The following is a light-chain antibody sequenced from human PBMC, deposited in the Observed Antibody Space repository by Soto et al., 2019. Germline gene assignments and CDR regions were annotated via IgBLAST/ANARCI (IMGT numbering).Light chain of an antibody. V-gene: IGLV2-23*02. CDR3: CSYAGSSTLDV. CDR2: EVS. J-gene: IGLJ1*01. CDR1: SSDVGNYNL. Sequence: QSALTQPASMSGSPGQSITISCTGTSSDVGNYNLVSWYQQHPGKAPKLIIYEVSKRPSGVSNRFSGSKSGNTASLTISGLQAEDEADYYCCSYAGSSTLDVFGTGTQLTVL.